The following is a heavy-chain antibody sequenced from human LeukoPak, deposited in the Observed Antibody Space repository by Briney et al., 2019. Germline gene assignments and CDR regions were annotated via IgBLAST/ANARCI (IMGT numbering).Heavy chain of an antibody. J-gene: IGHJ4*02. D-gene: IGHD6-6*01. V-gene: IGHV1-24*01. CDR1: GYTLTELS. Sequence: ASVKVSCKVSGYTLTELSMHWVRQAPGKGLEWMGGFDPEDGETIYAQKFQGRVTMTEDTSTDTAYMELSSLRSEDTAVYYCATARYSSSPFDYWGQGTLVTVSS. CDR3: ATARYSSSPFDY. CDR2: FDPEDGET.